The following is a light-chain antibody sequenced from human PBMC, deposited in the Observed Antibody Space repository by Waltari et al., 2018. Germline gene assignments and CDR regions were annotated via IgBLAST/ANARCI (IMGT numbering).Light chain of an antibody. CDR2: DGC. V-gene: IGLV2-14*01. CDR3: SSYTTSSACV. J-gene: IGLJ1*01. CDR1: RNDIGGYNY. Sequence: QSALTQPASVSGSPGQSITISCTGTRNDIGGYNYFYWYQQHPCKATKVVIYDGCRRPSGVSNRFSGSKSGKTASLTISGLQAEDEADYYCSSYTTSSACVFGTGTKVTVL.